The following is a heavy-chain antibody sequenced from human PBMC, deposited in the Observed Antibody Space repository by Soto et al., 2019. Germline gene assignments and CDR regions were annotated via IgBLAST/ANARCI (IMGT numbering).Heavy chain of an antibody. D-gene: IGHD1-26*01. CDR1: GFMFRDYY. Sequence: GGSLRLSCEASGFMFRDYYMSWIRQSPGKGLEWVSSIRLGGGSTDYADSVKGRFTISRDNAKSSLYLQMSSLRADDTAVYYCARGRMGLNYFDFWGQGTLVTVSS. CDR3: ARGRMGLNYFDF. V-gene: IGHV3-11*06. CDR2: IRLGGGST. J-gene: IGHJ4*02.